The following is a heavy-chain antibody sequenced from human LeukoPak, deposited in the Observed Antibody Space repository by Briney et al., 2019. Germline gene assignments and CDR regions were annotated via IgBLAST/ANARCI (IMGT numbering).Heavy chain of an antibody. J-gene: IGHJ6*02. Sequence: ASVKVPCKASGGTFSSYGISWVRQAPGQGLEWMGWISAYNGNTNYAQKLQGRVTMTTDTSTSTAYMELRSLRSDDTAVYYCARERYSSSWYRLDYYYYYGMDVWGQGTTVTVSS. CDR3: ARERYSSSWYRLDYYYYYGMDV. CDR2: ISAYNGNT. CDR1: GGTFSSYG. D-gene: IGHD6-13*01. V-gene: IGHV1-18*01.